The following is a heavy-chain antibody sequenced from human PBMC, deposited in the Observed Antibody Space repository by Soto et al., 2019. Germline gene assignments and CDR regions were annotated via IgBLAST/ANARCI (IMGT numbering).Heavy chain of an antibody. CDR2: ISGSGGST. CDR3: ASYYDFWSGPWGYYYGMDV. V-gene: IGHV3-23*01. CDR1: GFTFSSYA. D-gene: IGHD3-3*01. J-gene: IGHJ6*02. Sequence: PGGSLRLSCAASGFTFSSYAMSWVRQAPGKGLGWVSAISGSGGSTYYADSVKGRFTISRDNSKNTLYLQMNSLRAEDTAVYYCASYYDFWSGPWGYYYGMDVWGQGTTVTVSS.